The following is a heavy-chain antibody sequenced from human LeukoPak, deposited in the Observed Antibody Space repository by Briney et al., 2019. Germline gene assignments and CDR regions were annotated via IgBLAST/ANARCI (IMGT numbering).Heavy chain of an antibody. CDR3: SRNLYYSGSGSYYSDY. Sequence: GGSPRLSCTTSGFTFGDYGMSWVRRAPGKGLEWVGLIRSKTYGGTTEYAASVKGRFTISRDDSKTIAYLQMNSLKTEDTAVYYCSRNLYYSGSGSYYSDYWGQGTLVTVSS. D-gene: IGHD3-10*01. CDR1: GFTFGDYG. V-gene: IGHV3-49*04. J-gene: IGHJ4*02. CDR2: IRSKTYGGTT.